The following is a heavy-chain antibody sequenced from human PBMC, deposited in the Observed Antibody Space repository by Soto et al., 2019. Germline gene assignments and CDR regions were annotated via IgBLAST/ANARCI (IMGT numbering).Heavy chain of an antibody. CDR1: GYYFTAYG. Sequence: QVQLVQSGPEVKMPGASVKVSCKTSGYYFTAYGLAWLRQAPGQRPEWMGWVSTNNADTNYAEKFQGRVTMTTDKSTTTTYMELRSLRSDDTAVYYCARELNTDSSAYYSFAHWGQGTLVTVSS. D-gene: IGHD3-22*01. CDR3: ARELNTDSSAYYSFAH. CDR2: VSTNNADT. J-gene: IGHJ4*02. V-gene: IGHV1-18*01.